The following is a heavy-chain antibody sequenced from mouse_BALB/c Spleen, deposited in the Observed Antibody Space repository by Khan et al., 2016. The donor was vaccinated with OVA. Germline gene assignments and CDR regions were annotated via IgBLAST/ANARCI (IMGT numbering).Heavy chain of an antibody. J-gene: IGHJ2*01. Sequence: VQLQESGPELVKPGASVKMSCKASGYTFTYYVITWVKQRTGQGLEWIGEIYPGSDNAYYNERFKGKVTLTADKSSNTTHMQLSSLTSEDSAVYFCARGDGYYVYFDYWGRGTTLTVSS. CDR2: IYPGSDNA. CDR1: GYTFTYYV. V-gene: IGHV1-81*01. CDR3: ARGDGYYVYFDY. D-gene: IGHD2-3*01.